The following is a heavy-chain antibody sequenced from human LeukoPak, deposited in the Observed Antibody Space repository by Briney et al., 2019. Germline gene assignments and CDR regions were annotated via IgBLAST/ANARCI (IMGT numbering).Heavy chain of an antibody. CDR2: IKSKTDGGTT. Sequence: VGSLRLSCAASGFTFSNAWMSWVCRAPGKGEEWGVRIKSKTDGGTTDYAAPVKGRFTNSRDDSKNTLYLQMNSLKTEDTAVYYCTTDTHPCSGELRFDYWGQGTLVTVSS. CDR1: GFTFSNAW. CDR3: TTDTHPCSGELRFDY. J-gene: IGHJ4*02. V-gene: IGHV3-15*01. D-gene: IGHD2-15*01.